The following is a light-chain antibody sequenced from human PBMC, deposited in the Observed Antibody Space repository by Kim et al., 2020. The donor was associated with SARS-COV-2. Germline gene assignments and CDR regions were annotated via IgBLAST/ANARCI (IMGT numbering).Light chain of an antibody. CDR3: QQYDLYPLA. V-gene: IGKV1-16*02. Sequence: ASIGDRVTIACRASQGIGNYLAWFQQKPGEAPKSLIYDASSLQSGVPSKFSRSGSGRDFTLTISSLQPEDCATYYCQQYDLYPLAFGGGTKREI. J-gene: IGKJ4*01. CDR1: QGIGNY. CDR2: DAS.